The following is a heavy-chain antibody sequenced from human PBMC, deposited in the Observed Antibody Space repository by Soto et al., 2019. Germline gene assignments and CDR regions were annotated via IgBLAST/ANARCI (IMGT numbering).Heavy chain of an antibody. V-gene: IGHV4-59*08. Sequence: SETLSHTCSVSGGSISNYYWSWIRQPPGKGLEWIGYIHYSGSTKYNPSLKSRVTISADTSKNQFSLKLSSVTAADTAVYYCARGHYDFWSGYFATIDYWGQGTLVTVSS. CDR2: IHYSGST. J-gene: IGHJ4*02. D-gene: IGHD3-3*01. CDR1: GGSISNYY. CDR3: ARGHYDFWSGYFATIDY.